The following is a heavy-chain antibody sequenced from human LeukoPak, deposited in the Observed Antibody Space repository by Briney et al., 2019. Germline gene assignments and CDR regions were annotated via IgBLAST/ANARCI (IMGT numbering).Heavy chain of an antibody. CDR2: IWFDASHC. D-gene: IGHD2-15*01. J-gene: IGHJ4*02. Sequence: GGSLRLSCAASGFTFSSYGMHWVRQAPGKGLEWVANIWFDASHCYHPVSVIAPFSISSLNSKLTLHLRINSLLAEDTAVYYCAREQWWQTSRWYFDYWGQGTLVTVSS. CDR3: AREQWWQTSRWYFDY. V-gene: IGHV3-33*01. CDR1: GFTFSSYG.